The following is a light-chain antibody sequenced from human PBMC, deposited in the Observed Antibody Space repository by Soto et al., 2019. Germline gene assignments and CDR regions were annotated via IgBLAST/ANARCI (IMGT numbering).Light chain of an antibody. CDR3: QQYGSSLWT. CDR2: GAS. J-gene: IGKJ1*01. CDR1: QSVRSSY. Sequence: EIVLTQSPGTLSLSPGERATLSCRASQSVRSSYLAWYQQKPGQAPRLLIYGASSRATGIPDGFSGSGSGTDFTLTISRLEPEDCAVYYCQQYGSSLWTVGQGTKVEIK. V-gene: IGKV3-20*01.